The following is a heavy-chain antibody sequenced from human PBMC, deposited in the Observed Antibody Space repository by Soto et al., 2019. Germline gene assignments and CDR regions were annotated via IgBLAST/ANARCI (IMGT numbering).Heavy chain of an antibody. CDR1: GVTFTSSA. CDR3: AAEGPTRDYGAYIDY. Sequence: SVKVSCKASGVTFTSSAVQWVRQARGQRLEWIGWIVVGSGNTNYAQKFQERVTITRDMSTSTAYMELSSLRSEDTAVYYCAAEGPTRDYGAYIDYWGQGTLVTVSS. CDR2: IVVGSGNT. V-gene: IGHV1-58*01. D-gene: IGHD4-17*01. J-gene: IGHJ4*02.